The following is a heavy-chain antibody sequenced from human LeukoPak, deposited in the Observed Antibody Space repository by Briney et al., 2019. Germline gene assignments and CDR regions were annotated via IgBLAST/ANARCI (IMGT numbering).Heavy chain of an antibody. Sequence: ASVKVSCKASGYTFTSYGISWVRQAPGQGLEWMGWISAYNGNTNYAQKVQGRVTMTTDTSTSTAYMELRSLRSDDTAAYYCARDVLVLANGGVFDYWGQGTLVTVSS. D-gene: IGHD3-16*01. V-gene: IGHV1-18*01. J-gene: IGHJ4*02. CDR3: ARDVLVLANGGVFDY. CDR1: GYTFTSYG. CDR2: ISAYNGNT.